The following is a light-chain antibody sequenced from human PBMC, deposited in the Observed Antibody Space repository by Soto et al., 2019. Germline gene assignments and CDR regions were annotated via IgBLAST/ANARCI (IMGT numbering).Light chain of an antibody. CDR2: CNT. CDR3: QSYDSSLSGAKV. J-gene: IGLJ1*01. V-gene: IGLV1-40*01. Sequence: QSVLTQPPSVSGAPGQRVTISCTGTSSNIGAGFDVHWYQQFQGTAPKVLIYCNTNRPPAVPDRFSASKSGTSASLAISGLQAEDEADYYCQSYDSSLSGAKVFGTGTKLTVL. CDR1: SSNIGAGFD.